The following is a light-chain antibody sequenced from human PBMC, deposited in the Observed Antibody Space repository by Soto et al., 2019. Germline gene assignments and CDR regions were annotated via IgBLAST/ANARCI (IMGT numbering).Light chain of an antibody. CDR3: GQYDRYSLS. V-gene: IGKV1-5*03. CDR2: KAS. J-gene: IGKJ3*01. CDR1: QNIRSW. Sequence: DIQMTQSPSTLSASVGDRVSITCRASQNIRSWLAWYQHKPGKAPKLLIYKASTLDSGVPSRFSGSGSGTDFTLTMPSLQRADFATCYCGQYDRYSLSFGPGTKVEIK.